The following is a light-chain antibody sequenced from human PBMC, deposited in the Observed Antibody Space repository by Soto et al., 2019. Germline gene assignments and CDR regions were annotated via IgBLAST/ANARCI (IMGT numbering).Light chain of an antibody. V-gene: IGKV1-27*01. CDR3: QKYNSGPPWLT. J-gene: IGKJ4*01. Sequence: DIQMTQSPSSLSASVGDRVTITCRASQGITYSLAWYQQKPGKVPKLLIYAASTLQSGVPSRFSGSGSGTDFTLTISSLQHEDVATYYCQKYNSGPPWLTFGGGTKVEI. CDR2: AAS. CDR1: QGITYS.